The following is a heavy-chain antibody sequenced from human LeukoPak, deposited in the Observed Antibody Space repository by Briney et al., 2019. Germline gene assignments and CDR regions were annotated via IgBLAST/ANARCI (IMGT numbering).Heavy chain of an antibody. CDR3: TTEVAAAGTESDY. CDR2: IKSKTDGGTT. CDR1: GFTVSSSY. Sequence: GGSLRLSCAASGFTVSSSYMSWVRQAPGKGLEWVGRIKSKTDGGTTDYAAPVKGRFTISRDDSKNTLYLQMNSLKTEDTAVYYCTTEVAAAGTESDYWGQGTLVTVSS. V-gene: IGHV3-15*01. D-gene: IGHD6-13*01. J-gene: IGHJ4*02.